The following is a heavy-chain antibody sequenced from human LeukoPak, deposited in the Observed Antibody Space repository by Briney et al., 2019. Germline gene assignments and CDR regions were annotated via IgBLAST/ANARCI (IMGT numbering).Heavy chain of an antibody. CDR2: INHSGST. Sequence: SETLSLTCAVYGGSVSAYYWTWIRQSPVKGLEWIGEINHSGSTDYNPSLKGRVTISVDTSKNQFSLKSISVTAADTAVYYCARGLRKRHFYYHGMDVWGQGTPVTVSS. D-gene: IGHD5-24*01. CDR3: ARGLRKRHFYYHGMDV. J-gene: IGHJ6*02. V-gene: IGHV4-34*01. CDR1: GGSVSAYY.